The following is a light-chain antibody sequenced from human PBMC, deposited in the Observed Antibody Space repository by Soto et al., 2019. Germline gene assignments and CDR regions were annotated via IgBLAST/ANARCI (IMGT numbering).Light chain of an antibody. CDR2: GVS. CDR3: QQRRT. J-gene: IGKJ3*01. CDR1: QNVNSNF. V-gene: IGKV3D-20*02. Sequence: EIVLTQSPGTLSLSPGERATLSCRASQNVNSNFFAWYQQKAGQAPRLLIYGVSSRATGIPDRFSGSGADTDFTLTISSLEPEDFAVYYCQQRRTFGPGTKVDI.